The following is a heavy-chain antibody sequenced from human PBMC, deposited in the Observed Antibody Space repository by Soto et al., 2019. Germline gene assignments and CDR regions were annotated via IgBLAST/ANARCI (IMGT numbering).Heavy chain of an antibody. V-gene: IGHV3-53*01. J-gene: IGHJ4*02. CDR3: AKDRNYPRDQFHY. CDR2: IYSGGST. CDR1: GFTVSSNY. D-gene: IGHD1-7*01. Sequence: PGGSLRLSCAASGFTVSSNYMSWVRQAPGKGLEWVSVIYSGGSTYYADSVKGRFTISRDNSKNTIFLHMDSLRAEGTAVYYCAKDRNYPRDQFHYWGQGALVTVSS.